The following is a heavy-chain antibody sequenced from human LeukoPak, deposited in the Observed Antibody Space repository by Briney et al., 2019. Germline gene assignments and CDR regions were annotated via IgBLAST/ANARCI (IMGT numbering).Heavy chain of an antibody. V-gene: IGHV4-39*07. CDR3: ARDGYTRDYFDY. J-gene: IGHJ4*02. CDR2: IYYSGST. CDR1: GGSISTSNYY. Sequence: SETLSLTCTVSGGSISTSNYYWGWIRQPPGKGLEWIGSIYYSGSTYYNPSLKSRVTISVDTSKNQFSLKLSSVTAADTAVYYCARDGYTRDYFDYWGQGTLVTVSS. D-gene: IGHD5-24*01.